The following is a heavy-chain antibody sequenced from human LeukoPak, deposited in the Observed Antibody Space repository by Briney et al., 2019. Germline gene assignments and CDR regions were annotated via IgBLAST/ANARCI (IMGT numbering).Heavy chain of an antibody. CDR1: GGSFSGYY. V-gene: IGHV4-34*01. CDR2: INHSGST. J-gene: IGHJ4*02. CDR3: ARVRNTYYFDY. D-gene: IGHD2/OR15-2a*01. Sequence: SETLSLTCAVYGGSFSGYYWSWIRQPPGKGLEWIGEINHSGSTNYHPSLKSRVTISVDTSKNQFSLKLSSVTAADTAVYYCARVRNTYYFDYWGQGTLVTVSS.